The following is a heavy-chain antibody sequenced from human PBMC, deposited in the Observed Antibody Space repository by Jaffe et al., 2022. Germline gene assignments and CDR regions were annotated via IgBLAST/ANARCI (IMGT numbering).Heavy chain of an antibody. J-gene: IGHJ4*02. V-gene: IGHV1-69*01. CDR3: ARSLGYCSGGSRYCHYYFDY. Sequence: QVQLVQSGAEVKKPGSSVKVSCKASGGTFSSYAISWVRQAPGQGLEWMGGIIPIFGTANYAQKFQGRVTITADESTSTAYMELSSLRSEDTAVYYCARSLGYCSGGSRYCHYYFDYWGQGTLVTVSS. CDR1: GGTFSSYA. CDR2: IIPIFGTA. D-gene: IGHD2-15*01.